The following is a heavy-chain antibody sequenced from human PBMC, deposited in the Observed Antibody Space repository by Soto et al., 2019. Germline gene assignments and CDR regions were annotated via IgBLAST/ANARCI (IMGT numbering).Heavy chain of an antibody. CDR3: AKFNYHDSAGYGFDC. D-gene: IGHD3-22*01. V-gene: IGHV3-23*01. CDR1: GFTFSNYA. Sequence: PGGSLRLSCAASGFTFSNYAMTWVRQAPGKGLEWVSGLTGSGRTTYHADSVKGRFTVSRDNSKNTLYLQMNSLRAQDTALYYCAKFNYHDSAGYGFDCWGQGTLVTVSS. CDR2: LTGSGRTT. J-gene: IGHJ4*02.